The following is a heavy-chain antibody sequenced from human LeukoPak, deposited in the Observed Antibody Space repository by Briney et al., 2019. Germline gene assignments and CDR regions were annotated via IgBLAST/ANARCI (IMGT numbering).Heavy chain of an antibody. Sequence: SETLSLTCTVSGGSISSYYWGWIRQPPGKGLEWIGYIYYSGSTNYNLSLKSRVTISVDTSKNQFSLKLSSVTAADTAVYYCARASDYDFWSGGDWFDPWGQGTLVTVSS. D-gene: IGHD3-3*01. CDR1: GGSISSYY. CDR2: IYYSGST. V-gene: IGHV4-59*01. J-gene: IGHJ5*02. CDR3: ARASDYDFWSGGDWFDP.